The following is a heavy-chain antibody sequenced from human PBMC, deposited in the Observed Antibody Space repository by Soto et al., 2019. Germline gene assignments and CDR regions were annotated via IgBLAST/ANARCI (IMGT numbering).Heavy chain of an antibody. Sequence: QVHLVQSGAEVEKPGASVKVSCKTSGDDFSWYGITWVRQAPGQGLEWIGWISVYNGNTKYAQKFQGRVTMSTDTSTSTSYMELRSLSSYDTAVYYCARAVKYYDILTGYSEDWYFDLWGRGTPVTVSS. J-gene: IGHJ2*01. V-gene: IGHV1-18*01. CDR1: GDDFSWYG. CDR2: ISVYNGNT. D-gene: IGHD3-9*01. CDR3: ARAVKYYDILTGYSEDWYFDL.